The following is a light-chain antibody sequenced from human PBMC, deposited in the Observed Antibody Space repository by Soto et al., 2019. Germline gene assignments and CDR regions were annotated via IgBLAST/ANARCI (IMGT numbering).Light chain of an antibody. CDR2: KAS. CDR1: QSISSW. Sequence: SQMTPSLSILFASVGDRVTITCRASQSISSWLAWYQQKPGKAPKLLIYKASSLESGVPSRFSGSGSGTEFTLTISSLQPDDFATYYCQQYNSYGTFGHGTKVDIK. CDR3: QQYNSYGT. J-gene: IGKJ1*01. V-gene: IGKV1-5*03.